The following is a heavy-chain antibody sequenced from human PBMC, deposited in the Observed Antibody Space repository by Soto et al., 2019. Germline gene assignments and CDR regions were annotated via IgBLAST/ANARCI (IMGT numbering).Heavy chain of an antibody. D-gene: IGHD1-26*01. J-gene: IGHJ3*02. CDR2: INPSGGST. Sequence: EASVKVSCKASGYTFTSYYMHWVRQAPGQGLEWMGIINPSGGSTSYAQKFQGRVTMTRDTSTSTVYMELSSLRSEDTAVYYCAREILSWEQPGQLRDAFAIWGQGTMVTGSS. V-gene: IGHV1-46*01. CDR1: GYTFTSYY. CDR3: AREILSWEQPGQLRDAFAI.